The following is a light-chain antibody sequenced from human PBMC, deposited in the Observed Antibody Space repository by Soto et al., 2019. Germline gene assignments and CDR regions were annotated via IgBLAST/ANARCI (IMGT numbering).Light chain of an antibody. CDR1: QSITTY. Sequence: DIQMTRSPSSLSASVGDRVTITCRASQSITTYLNWYRQKPGKAPKLLIYAASSLQSGVPSRFSGSGSETEFTLSISSLQPEDFATYFCQQNYSAPLTFGGGTKVEIK. V-gene: IGKV1-39*01. CDR2: AAS. J-gene: IGKJ4*01. CDR3: QQNYSAPLT.